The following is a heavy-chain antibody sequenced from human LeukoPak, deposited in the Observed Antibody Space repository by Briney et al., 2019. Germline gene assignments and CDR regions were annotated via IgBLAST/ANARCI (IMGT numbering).Heavy chain of an antibody. V-gene: IGHV4-31*03. D-gene: IGHD3-3*01. CDR3: ARAGYDFWSVSLRENWFDP. CDR1: GGSISSGGYY. J-gene: IGHJ5*02. Sequence: SQTLSLTCTVSGGSISSGGYYWSWIRQHPGKGLEWIGYIYYSGSTYYNPSLKSRVTISVDTSKNQFSLKLSSVTAADTAVYYCARAGYDFWSVSLRENWFDPWGQGTLVTVSS. CDR2: IYYSGST.